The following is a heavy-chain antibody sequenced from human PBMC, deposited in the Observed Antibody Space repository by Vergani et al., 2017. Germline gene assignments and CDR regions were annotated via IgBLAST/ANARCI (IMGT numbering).Heavy chain of an antibody. Sequence: QVQLQESRPGLVTPSQTLSLTCTVSGGSISSGGYYWGWTRHHPGKGLEWIGYIYYSGSTYCNPSLKSRVTISVDTSKNQFSLKLSSVTAADAAVYYCARGVTYGGNLFWGQGTLVTVSS. V-gene: IGHV4-31*03. CDR1: GGSISSGGYY. CDR2: IYYSGST. J-gene: IGHJ4*02. CDR3: ARGVTYGGNLF. D-gene: IGHD4-23*01.